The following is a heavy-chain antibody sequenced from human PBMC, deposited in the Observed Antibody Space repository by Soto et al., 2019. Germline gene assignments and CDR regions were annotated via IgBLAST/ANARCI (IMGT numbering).Heavy chain of an antibody. CDR1: GYSFTDYH. CDR2: INPKSGGT. V-gene: IGHV1-2*04. D-gene: IGHD2-8*01. J-gene: IGHJ6*02. CDR3: ARGDSTDCSNGVCSFFYNHDMDV. Sequence: ASVKVSCKASGYSFTDYHIHWVRQAPGQGLEWLGRINPKSGGTSTAQKFQGWVTMTTDTSISTASMELTRLTSDDTAIYYCARGDSTDCSNGVCSFFYNHDMDVWGQGXTVTVPS.